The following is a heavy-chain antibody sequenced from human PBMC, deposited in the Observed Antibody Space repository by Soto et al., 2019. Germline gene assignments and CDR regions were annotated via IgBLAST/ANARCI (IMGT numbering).Heavy chain of an antibody. D-gene: IGHD2-21*01. CDR1: GYTFTTYG. CDR2: ISARNGDT. J-gene: IGHJ4*02. CDR3: ARVLLLPNPAADF. V-gene: IGHV1-18*04. Sequence: QVHLVQSGAEVRKPGASVKVSCKTSGYTFTTYGIIWVRQAPGQHLEWLGWISARNGDTNYALGFQGRVTLTTDTSTSTAYIELKNLRSDDTAVYFCARVLLLPNPAADFWGQGTLVTVSS.